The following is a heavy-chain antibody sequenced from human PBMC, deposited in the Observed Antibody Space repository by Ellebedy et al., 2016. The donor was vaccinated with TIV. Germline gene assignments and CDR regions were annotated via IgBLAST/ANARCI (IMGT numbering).Heavy chain of an antibody. CDR1: GFTDRTYY. V-gene: IGHV3-66*01. CDR2: INDGGTT. CDR3: AREEDAFDI. J-gene: IGHJ3*02. Sequence: GESLKISCAASGFTDRTYYMTWVRQAPGKRLEWVSMINDGGTTYYADSVKGRFTISRDRSRKTVTLQMNNVGVDDTAVYYCAREEDAFDIWGQGTMVTVSS.